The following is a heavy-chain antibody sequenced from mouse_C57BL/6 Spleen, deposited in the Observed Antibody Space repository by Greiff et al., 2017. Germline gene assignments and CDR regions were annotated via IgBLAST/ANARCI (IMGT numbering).Heavy chain of an antibody. V-gene: IGHV5-16*01. J-gene: IGHJ2*01. CDR2: INYDGSST. CDR3: ARAYSFDY. CDR1: GFTFSDYY. Sequence: EVQLVESEGGLVQPGSSMKLSCTASGFTFSDYYMAWVRQVPEKGLEWVANINYDGSSTYYLDSLKSRFIISRDNAKNILYLQMSSLKSEDTATYYCARAYSFDYWGQGTTLTVSS.